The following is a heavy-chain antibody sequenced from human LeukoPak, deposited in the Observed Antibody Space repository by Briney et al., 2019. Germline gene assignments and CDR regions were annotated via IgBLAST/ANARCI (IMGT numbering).Heavy chain of an antibody. CDR1: GGSISSGDYY. D-gene: IGHD3-10*01. CDR3: AREKVTMVRGVIWPGYYGMDV. Sequence: PSETLSLTCTVSGGSISSGDYYWSWIRQPPGKGLEWIGYIYYSGSTYYNPSLKSGVTISVDTSKNQFSLKLSSVTAADTAVYYCAREKVTMVRGVIWPGYYGMDVWGKGTTVTVSS. J-gene: IGHJ6*04. V-gene: IGHV4-30-4*01. CDR2: IYYSGST.